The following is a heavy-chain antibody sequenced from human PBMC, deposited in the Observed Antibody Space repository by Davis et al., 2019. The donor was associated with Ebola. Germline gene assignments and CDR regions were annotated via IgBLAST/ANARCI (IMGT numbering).Heavy chain of an antibody. V-gene: IGHV1-18*04. Sequence: ASVKVSCKASGYTFTNYYMHWVRKAPGQGLEWMGWISAFKGKTHYAQKFQGRMTLTTDTPTSTAYMELESLRSDDTAVYYCARDLATSSGAHFFYFGMDVWGEGTSVAVSS. CDR1: GYTFTNYY. CDR3: ARDLATSSGAHFFYFGMDV. D-gene: IGHD3-10*01. J-gene: IGHJ6*04. CDR2: ISAFKGKT.